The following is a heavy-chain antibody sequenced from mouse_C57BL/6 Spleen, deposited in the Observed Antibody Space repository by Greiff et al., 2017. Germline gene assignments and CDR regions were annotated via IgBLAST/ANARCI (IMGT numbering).Heavy chain of an antibody. CDR1: GFNIKDDY. V-gene: IGHV14-4*01. CDR3: TTGKDWYFDV. CDR2: IDPENGDT. J-gene: IGHJ1*03. Sequence: VQLQQSGAELVRPGASVKLSCTASGFNIKDDYMPWVKQRPEQGLEWIGWIDPENGDTEYASKFQGKATITADTSSNTAYLQLSSLTSEDTAVYYCTTGKDWYFDVWGTGTTVTVSS.